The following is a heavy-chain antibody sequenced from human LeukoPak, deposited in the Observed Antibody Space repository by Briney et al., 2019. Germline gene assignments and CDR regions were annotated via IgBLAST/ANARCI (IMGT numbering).Heavy chain of an antibody. J-gene: IGHJ4*02. CDR2: ISGSGGST. V-gene: IGHV3-23*01. D-gene: IGHD6-19*01. CDR1: GFTFSSYA. CDR3: AKARGYSSGWDFDY. Sequence: GGSLRLSCAASGFTFSSYAMSWVRQAPGKGLEWVSAISGSGGSTYYADSVKGRFTISRDNSKDTLYLQMNSLRAEDTAVYYCAKARGYSSGWDFDYWGQGTLVTVSS.